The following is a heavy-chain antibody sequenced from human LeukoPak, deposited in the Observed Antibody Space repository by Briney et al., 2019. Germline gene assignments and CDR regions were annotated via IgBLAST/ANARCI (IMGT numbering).Heavy chain of an antibody. CDR1: GFTFSNAW. CDR3: TTASRGSLFYYYYGMDV. D-gene: IGHD5-12*01. V-gene: IGHV3-15*01. J-gene: IGHJ6*02. Sequence: GGSLRLSCAASGFTFSNAWMSWVRQAPGKGLEWVGRIKSKTDGGATEYAAPVEGRLTISRDDSKITLFLQMNSLKTEDTAVYYCTTASRGSLFYYYYGMDVWGQGTTVTVSS. CDR2: IKSKTDGGAT.